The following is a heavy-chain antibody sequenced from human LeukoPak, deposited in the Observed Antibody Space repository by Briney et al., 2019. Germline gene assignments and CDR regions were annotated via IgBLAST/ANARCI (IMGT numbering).Heavy chain of an antibody. Sequence: GGSLRLSCAVSGFTFSRYGMSWVRQAPGKGLEWVSVIYSGGSTYYADSVKGRFTISRDNSKNTLYLQMNSLRAEDTAVYYCARVGRGSRYFDYWGQGTLVTVSS. D-gene: IGHD3-10*01. CDR2: IYSGGST. J-gene: IGHJ4*02. CDR3: ARVGRGSRYFDY. V-gene: IGHV3-53*01. CDR1: GFTFSRYG.